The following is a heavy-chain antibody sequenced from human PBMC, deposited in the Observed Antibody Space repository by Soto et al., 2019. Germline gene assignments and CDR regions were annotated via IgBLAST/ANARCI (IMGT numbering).Heavy chain of an antibody. Sequence: EVQLLESGGGLVQPGESLRLSCAASGITISNYPMSWVRQAPGKGLDWVSGISGSGDRTYYADSAKGRFTISKDISRNSQALQLDSQGVEDTAVYFGVKDDGGYPSTAPHWGQGTLVTVSS. D-gene: IGHD3-22*01. V-gene: IGHV3-23*01. J-gene: IGHJ4*02. CDR2: ISGSGDRT. CDR1: GITISNYP. CDR3: VKDDGGYPSTAPH.